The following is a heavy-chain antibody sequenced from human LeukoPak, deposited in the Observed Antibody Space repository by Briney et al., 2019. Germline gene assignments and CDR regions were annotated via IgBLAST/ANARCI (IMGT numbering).Heavy chain of an antibody. V-gene: IGHV4-61*02. CDR2: IYTSGSP. Sequence: SETLSLTCTVSGGSLSSGRYYWSWIRQPAGKGLEWSGRIYTSGSPNYNPSLKSRVNISVDTSKNQFSLKLSSVTAADTAVYYCAGVLRFLEWSSTNWGQGTLVTVSS. CDR1: GGSLSSGRYY. D-gene: IGHD3-3*01. CDR3: AGVLRFLEWSSTN. J-gene: IGHJ4*02.